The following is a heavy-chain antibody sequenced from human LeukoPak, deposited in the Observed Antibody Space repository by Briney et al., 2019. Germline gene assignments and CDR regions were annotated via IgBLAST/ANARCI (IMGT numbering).Heavy chain of an antibody. J-gene: IGHJ4*02. CDR1: GYIFSDYY. CDR3: ARGAEAETSPLDF. V-gene: IGHV1-2*04. CDR2: INPKSGAA. Sequence: ASVKVSCKASGYIFSDYYMHWVRQAPGQGLEWLGWINPKSGAADYAQQFRGWVTMTRDTSINTGYMEMKRVTSDDTAVYYCARGAEAETSPLDFWGQGTLV. D-gene: IGHD6-13*01.